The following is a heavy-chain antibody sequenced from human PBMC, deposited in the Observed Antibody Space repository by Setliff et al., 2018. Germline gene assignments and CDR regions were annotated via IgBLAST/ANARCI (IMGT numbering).Heavy chain of an antibody. Sequence: TLSLTCAVYGGSFSDYWWSWIRQLPGKGLEWIAEIHHSGSTNFHPSLKSRVAISVDPSKNQFYLNLRSFTAADTAVYFCARGTKTMVINYWYFDVWGRGTPVTVSS. V-gene: IGHV4-34*01. CDR1: GGSFSDYW. CDR3: ARGTKTMVINYWYFDV. J-gene: IGHJ2*01. CDR2: IHHSGST. D-gene: IGHD4-17*01.